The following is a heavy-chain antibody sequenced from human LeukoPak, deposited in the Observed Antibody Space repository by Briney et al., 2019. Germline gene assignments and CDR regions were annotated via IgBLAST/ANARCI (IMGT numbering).Heavy chain of an antibody. Sequence: SETLSLTCTVSAGSISSYYWSWIRQPPGKGLEWIGYIYYSGSTNYNPSLKSRVTISVDTSKNQFSLKLSSVTAADTAVYYCARVRMPNWFDPWGQGTLVTVSS. D-gene: IGHD1-14*01. CDR2: IYYSGST. V-gene: IGHV4-59*01. J-gene: IGHJ5*02. CDR1: AGSISSYY. CDR3: ARVRMPNWFDP.